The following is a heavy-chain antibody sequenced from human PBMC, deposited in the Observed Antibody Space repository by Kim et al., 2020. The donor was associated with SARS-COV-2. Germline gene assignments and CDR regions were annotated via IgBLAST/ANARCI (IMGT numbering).Heavy chain of an antibody. V-gene: IGHV3-73*01. D-gene: IGHD3-3*01. CDR2: IRSKANSYAT. Sequence: GGSLRLSCAASGFTFSGSAMHWVRQASGKGLEWVGRIRSKANSYATAYAASVKGRFTISRDDSKNTAYLQMNSLKTEDTAVYYCWSGVTGIFGVDTLNPWGQGTLVTVSS. CDR3: WSGVTGIFGVDTLNP. CDR1: GFTFSGSA. J-gene: IGHJ5*02.